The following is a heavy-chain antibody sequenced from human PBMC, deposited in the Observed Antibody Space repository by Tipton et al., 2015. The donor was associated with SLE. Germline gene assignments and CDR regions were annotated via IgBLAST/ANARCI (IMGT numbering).Heavy chain of an antibody. CDR3: ASSLLDYYGMDV. D-gene: IGHD3-10*01. J-gene: IGHJ6*02. CDR1: GFTFSSYA. V-gene: IGHV3-30*04. Sequence: SLRLSCAASGFTFSSYAMHWVRQAPGKGLEWVAVISYDGSNKYYADSVKGRFTTSRDNSKNTLYLQMNSLRAEDTAVYYCASSLLDYYGMDVWGQGTTVTVSS. CDR2: ISYDGSNK.